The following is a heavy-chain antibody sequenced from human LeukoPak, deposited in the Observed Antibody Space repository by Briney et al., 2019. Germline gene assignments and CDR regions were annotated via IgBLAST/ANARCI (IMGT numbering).Heavy chain of an antibody. D-gene: IGHD3-22*01. J-gene: IGHJ6*03. CDR1: GGSISSSSYY. V-gene: IGHV4-39*01. CDR3: ARHVVGGGYYDSSGYYRPPYYYYYMDV. Sequence: SETLSLTCTVSGGSISSSSYYWGWIRQPPGKGLEWIGSIYYSGSTYYNPSLKSRVTISVDTSKNQSSLKLSSVTAADTAVYYCARHVVGGGYYDSSGYYRPPYYYYYMDVWGKGTTVTVSS. CDR2: IYYSGST.